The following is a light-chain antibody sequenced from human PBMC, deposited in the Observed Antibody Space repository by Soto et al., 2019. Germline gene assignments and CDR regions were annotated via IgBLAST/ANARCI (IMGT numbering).Light chain of an antibody. CDR2: GTS. V-gene: IGKV3-20*01. J-gene: IGKJ1*01. CDR3: QHFGNSLWT. Sequence: VLTQSPATLSLSPGERATLSCRASQSVASRNLAWYQQKSGQAPRLLIYGTSSRAVHTPDRFSGSGSGTDFTLTTSGLEPEDFAVYYCQHFGNSLWTFGQGTKVDIK. CDR1: QSVASRN.